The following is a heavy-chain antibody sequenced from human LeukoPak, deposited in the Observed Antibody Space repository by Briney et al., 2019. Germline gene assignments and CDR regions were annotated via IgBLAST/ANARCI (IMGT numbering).Heavy chain of an antibody. D-gene: IGHD4-17*01. Sequence: GESLKISCKGSGYSFTSYWIGWVRQMPGKGLEWMGIIYPGDSDTRYSLSFQGQVTISADKSISTAYLQWSSLKASDTAMYYCATVLSVDYGDYHSWGQGTLVTVSS. V-gene: IGHV5-51*01. J-gene: IGHJ4*02. CDR2: IYPGDSDT. CDR1: GYSFTSYW. CDR3: ATVLSVDYGDYHS.